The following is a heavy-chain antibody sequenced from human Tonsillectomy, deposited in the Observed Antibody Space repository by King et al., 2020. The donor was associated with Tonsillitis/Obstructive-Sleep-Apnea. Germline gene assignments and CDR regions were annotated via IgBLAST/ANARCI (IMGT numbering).Heavy chain of an antibody. CDR2: ISYDGSNK. Sequence: HVQLVESGGGVVQPGRSLRLSCAASGFTFSSYAMHWVRQAPGKGLEWVAVISYDGSNKYYADSVKGRFTISRDNSKNTLYVQMNSLRAEDTAVYYCASSQEWFDAFDIWGQGTMVTVSS. V-gene: IGHV3-30*04. J-gene: IGHJ3*02. CDR1: GFTFSSYA. CDR3: ASSQEWFDAFDI. D-gene: IGHD3-3*01.